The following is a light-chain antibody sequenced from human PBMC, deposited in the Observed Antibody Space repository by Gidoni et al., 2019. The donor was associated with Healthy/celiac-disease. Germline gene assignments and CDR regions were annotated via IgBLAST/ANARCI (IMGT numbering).Light chain of an antibody. V-gene: IGLV2-8*01. CDR1: SSDVGGHNY. CDR3: SSYAGSNNLV. Sequence: QSARAQPPSASGSPGQSVPISCTGTSSDVGGHNYVSWYQQHPGKAPKLMFYEFSKRPSGVPDRFAGSKTGHTASLTVSGLQAEDEADYYCSSYAGSNNLVFGGGTKLTVL. J-gene: IGLJ2*01. CDR2: EFS.